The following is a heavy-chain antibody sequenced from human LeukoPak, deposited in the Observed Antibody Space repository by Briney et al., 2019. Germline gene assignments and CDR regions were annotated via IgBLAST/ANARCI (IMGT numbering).Heavy chain of an antibody. CDR2: IYYSGST. V-gene: IGHV4-31*03. CDR1: GGSISSGGYY. D-gene: IGHD6-13*01. Sequence: SQTLSLTCTVSGGSISSGGYYWSWIRPHPGKGLEWIGYIYYSGSTYYNPSLKSRVTISVDTSKNQFSLKLSSVTAADTAVYYCARAGYSSSWYIIDYYGMDVWGQGTTVTVSS. CDR3: ARAGYSSSWYIIDYYGMDV. J-gene: IGHJ6*02.